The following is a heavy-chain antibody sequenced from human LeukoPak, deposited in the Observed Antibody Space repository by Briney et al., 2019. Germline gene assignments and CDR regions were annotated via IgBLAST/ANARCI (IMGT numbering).Heavy chain of an antibody. CDR1: GFTFSSYA. Sequence: GGSLRLSCAASGFTFSSYAMSWVRQAPGKGLEWVSAISGSVGSTYYADSVKGRFTISRDNSKNTLYLQMNSLRAEDTAVYYCANSLVRVEFDYWGQGTLVTVSS. CDR2: ISGSVGST. J-gene: IGHJ4*02. D-gene: IGHD3-3*01. CDR3: ANSLVRVEFDY. V-gene: IGHV3-23*01.